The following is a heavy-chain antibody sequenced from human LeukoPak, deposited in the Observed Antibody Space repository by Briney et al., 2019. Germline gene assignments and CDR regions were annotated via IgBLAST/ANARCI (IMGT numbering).Heavy chain of an antibody. CDR3: ARHVVVRGEDWFDP. D-gene: IGHD3-10*01. Sequence: PGGSLRLSCAASGFTVSSNYMSWVRQAPGKGLGWVSAISGSGGSTYYADSVKGRFTISRDNSKNTVYLQLNSLRAEDTAVYYCARHVVVRGEDWFDPWGQGTLVTVSS. CDR1: GFTVSSNY. J-gene: IGHJ5*02. CDR2: ISGSGGST. V-gene: IGHV3-53*01.